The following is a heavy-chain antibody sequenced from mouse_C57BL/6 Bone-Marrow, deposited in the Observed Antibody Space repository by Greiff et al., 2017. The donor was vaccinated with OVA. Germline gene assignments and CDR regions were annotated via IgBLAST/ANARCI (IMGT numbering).Heavy chain of an antibody. CDR1: GYTFTDYE. D-gene: IGHD3-2*02. CDR3: TRRGAQATGAMDY. CDR2: IDPETGGT. V-gene: IGHV1-15*01. J-gene: IGHJ4*01. Sequence: VQLKESGAELVRPGASVTLSCKASGYTFTDYEMHWVKQTPVHGLEWIGAIDPETGGTAYNQKFKGKAILTADKSSSTAYMELRSLTSEDSAVYYCTRRGAQATGAMDYWGQGTSVTVSS.